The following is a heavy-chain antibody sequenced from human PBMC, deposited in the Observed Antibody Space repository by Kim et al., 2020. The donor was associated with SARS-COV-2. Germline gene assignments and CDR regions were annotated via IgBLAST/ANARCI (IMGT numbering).Heavy chain of an antibody. J-gene: IGHJ4*02. D-gene: IGHD2-8*02. Sequence: PTYAQGLTARFVFSLDTSVSTAYIQGSSLKAEDTAVYYCARDSTGYFDSWGQGTLVTVSS. CDR2: P. CDR3: ARDSTGYFDS. V-gene: IGHV7-4-1*02.